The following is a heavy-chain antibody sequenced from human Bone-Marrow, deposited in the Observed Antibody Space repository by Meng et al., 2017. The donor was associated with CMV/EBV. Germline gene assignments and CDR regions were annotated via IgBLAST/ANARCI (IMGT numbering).Heavy chain of an antibody. J-gene: IGHJ4*02. Sequence: VELVQSGAEVKEPGASVKVPCKASGYTFTGYYTHWVRQAPGQGLEWMGWINPNSGGTNYAQKFQGRVTMTRDTSISTAYMELSRLRSDDTAVYYCARSAYITIFGVVIPYYFDYWGQGTLVTVSS. V-gene: IGHV1-2*02. CDR1: GYTFTGYY. CDR2: INPNSGGT. CDR3: ARSAYITIFGVVIPYYFDY. D-gene: IGHD3-3*01.